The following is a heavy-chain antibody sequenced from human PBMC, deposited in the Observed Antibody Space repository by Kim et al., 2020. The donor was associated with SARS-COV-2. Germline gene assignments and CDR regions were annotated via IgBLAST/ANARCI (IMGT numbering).Heavy chain of an antibody. D-gene: IGHD3-3*01. J-gene: IGHJ4*02. CDR3: ARGGAVLRFLEWLSSYFDY. CDR2: INAGSGNT. CDR1: GYTFSNYA. V-gene: IGHV1-3*01. Sequence: ASVKVSCKASGYTFSNYAMHWVRQAPGQRLEWMGWINAGSGNTEYSQKFQGRLIITRDTSASTAYMELSSLRSEDTAVYYCARGGAVLRFLEWLSSYFDYWGQGNLGTVSP.